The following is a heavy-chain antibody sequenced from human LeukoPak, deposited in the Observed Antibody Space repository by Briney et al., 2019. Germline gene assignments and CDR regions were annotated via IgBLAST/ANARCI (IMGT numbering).Heavy chain of an antibody. J-gene: IGHJ5*02. D-gene: IGHD3-10*01. V-gene: IGHV4-39*01. CDR3: VRNRYYYGSRNYGVPNWFDP. CDR2: IYYSGST. CDR1: GGSISSNSYY. Sequence: PSETLSLTCTVSGGSISSNSYYWGWIRQPPGKGLKWIGSIYYSGSTYYNPSLKSRVTISVDTSKNQFSLKLSSVTAADTAVYYCVRNRYYYGSRNYGVPNWFDPWGQGTRVIVSS.